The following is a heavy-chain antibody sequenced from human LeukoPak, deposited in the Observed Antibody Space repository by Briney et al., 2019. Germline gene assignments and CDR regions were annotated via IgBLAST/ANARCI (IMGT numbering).Heavy chain of an antibody. CDR3: ARVNGDYGLSDDP. Sequence: GASVKVSCKASGYTFTSYYMHWVRQAPGQELEWMGIINPSGGSTSYAQKFQGRVTMTRDTSTSTVYMELSSLRSEDTAVYYCARVNGDYGLSDDPWGQGTLVTVSS. V-gene: IGHV1-46*01. CDR2: INPSGGST. D-gene: IGHD4-17*01. CDR1: GYTFTSYY. J-gene: IGHJ5*02.